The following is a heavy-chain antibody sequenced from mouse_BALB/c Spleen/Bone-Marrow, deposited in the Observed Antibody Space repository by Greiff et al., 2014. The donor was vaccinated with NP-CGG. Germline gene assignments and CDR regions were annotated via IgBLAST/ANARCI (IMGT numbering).Heavy chain of an antibody. CDR2: IWAGGST. CDR3: AIAYFGNYNYYFDY. J-gene: IGHJ2*01. V-gene: IGHV2-9*02. Sequence: VMLVESGPGLVAPSQSPSITCTVSGFSLTSYGVHWVRQPPGKGLEWLGIIWAGGSTNYNSALMSRLSISKDNSKSQVFLKMNSLQTDDTAMYFCAIAYFGNYNYYFDYWGQGTTLTVSS. D-gene: IGHD2-10*01. CDR1: GFSLTSYG.